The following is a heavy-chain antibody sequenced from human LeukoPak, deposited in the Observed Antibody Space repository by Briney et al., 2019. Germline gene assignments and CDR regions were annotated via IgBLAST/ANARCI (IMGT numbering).Heavy chain of an antibody. V-gene: IGHV1-69*01. CDR3: ARGWLQQLASDY. CDR2: IIPIFGTA. J-gene: IGHJ4*02. CDR1: GGTFSSYA. D-gene: IGHD6-13*01. Sequence: ASVKVSCKASGGTFSSYAISWVRQAPGQGLEWMGGIIPIFGTANYAQKFQGRVTITADESTSTAYMELSSLRSEDTAVYYCARGWLQQLASDYWGQGTLVTVSS.